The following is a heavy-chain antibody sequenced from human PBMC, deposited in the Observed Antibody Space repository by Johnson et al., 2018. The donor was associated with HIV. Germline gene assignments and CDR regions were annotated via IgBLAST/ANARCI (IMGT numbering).Heavy chain of an antibody. D-gene: IGHD3-3*01. CDR3: STVGYDFWSGFLGHDAFDM. J-gene: IGHJ3*02. V-gene: IGHV3-15*01. Sequence: VQLVESGGGLVKPGGSLRLSCAASGFSFTNAWMSWVRQAPGKGLEWVDHIKRKSDGGTTDYAAPVKGRFTISRDDSKNMLYLQMKSLKTEDTAVYYCSTVGYDFWSGFLGHDAFDMWGQGTMVTVSS. CDR1: GFSFTNAW. CDR2: IKRKSDGGTT.